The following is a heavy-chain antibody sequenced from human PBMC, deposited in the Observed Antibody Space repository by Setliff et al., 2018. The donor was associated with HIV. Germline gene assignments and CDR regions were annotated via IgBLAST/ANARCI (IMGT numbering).Heavy chain of an antibody. J-gene: IGHJ4*02. V-gene: IGHV4-34*01. CDR3: ARGGLRQWNGF. D-gene: IGHD3-3*01. CDR2: INHSGST. CDR1: GGSFSGYY. Sequence: PSETLSLTCAVYGGSFSGYYWSWIRQPPGKGLEWIGEINHSGSTNYNPSLKSRVTISVDTSKNQFSLRLTSVTAADTGVYYCARGGLRQWNGFWGQGTLVTVSS.